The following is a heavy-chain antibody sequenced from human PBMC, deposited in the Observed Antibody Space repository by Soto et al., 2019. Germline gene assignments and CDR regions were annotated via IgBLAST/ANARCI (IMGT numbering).Heavy chain of an antibody. J-gene: IGHJ4*02. V-gene: IGHV4-30-2*01. Sequence: SETLSLTCNMSGDSYSISTYSWSWIRQPPGKALQWIGFIYQSGVTSYNPSLASRVSISLDRSNNQCSLKLKSVTAADSAVYFCAREPYLPKARNDFWGQGTLVTVSS. CDR3: AREPYLPKARNDF. CDR2: IYQSGVT. CDR1: GDSYSISTYS.